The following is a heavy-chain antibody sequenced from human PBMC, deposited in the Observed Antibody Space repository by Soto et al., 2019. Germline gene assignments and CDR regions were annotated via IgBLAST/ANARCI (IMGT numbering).Heavy chain of an antibody. J-gene: IGHJ4*02. D-gene: IGHD3-22*01. CDR3: ARAGERGTMIVADKRFAY. CDR1: GGSISSGDYY. CDR2: IYYSGST. Sequence: QVQLQESGPGLVKPSQTLSLTCTVSGGSISSGDYYWSWIRQPPGKGLEWIGYIYYSGSTYYNPSLNSRATRSVDTSQDQSSPRLSSVTAADTAVYYCARAGERGTMIVADKRFAYWGQGTLVTVSS. V-gene: IGHV4-30-4*01.